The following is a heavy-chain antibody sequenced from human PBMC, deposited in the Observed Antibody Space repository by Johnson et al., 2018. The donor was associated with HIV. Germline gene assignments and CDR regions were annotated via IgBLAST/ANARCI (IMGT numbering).Heavy chain of an antibody. V-gene: IGHV3-30*19. CDR2: ISSDGSNK. D-gene: IGHD1-1*01. CDR3: ARDERGNWRWYHAFDI. Sequence: VQVVESGGGVVQPGRSLRLSCAASGFTFSSHGMHWVRQAPGKGLEWVAVISSDGSNKYYADSVKGRFTISQDNSKNTLYLQMNSRRAEDTAVYYCARDERGNWRWYHAFDIWGQGTMVTVSS. J-gene: IGHJ3*02. CDR1: GFTFSSHG.